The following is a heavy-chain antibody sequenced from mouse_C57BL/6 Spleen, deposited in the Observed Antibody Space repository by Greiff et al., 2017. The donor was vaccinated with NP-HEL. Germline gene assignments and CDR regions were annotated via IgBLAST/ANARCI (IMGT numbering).Heavy chain of an antibody. CDR1: GYTFTDYY. CDR2: INPNNGGT. Sequence: VQLQQSGPELVKPGASVKISCKASGYTFTDYYMNWVKQSHGKSLEWIGDINPNNGGTSYNQKFKGKATLTVDKSSSTAYMELRSLTSEDSAVYYCARGLGRGLAYWGQGTLVTVSA. V-gene: IGHV1-26*01. D-gene: IGHD4-1*01. CDR3: ARGLGRGLAY. J-gene: IGHJ3*01.